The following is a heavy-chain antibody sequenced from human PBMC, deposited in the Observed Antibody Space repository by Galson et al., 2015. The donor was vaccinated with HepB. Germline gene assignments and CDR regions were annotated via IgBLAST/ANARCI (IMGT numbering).Heavy chain of an antibody. D-gene: IGHD6-19*01. V-gene: IGHV3-9*01. CDR2: ISWNSGSI. CDR3: AKDKGEAGDVFDY. CDR1: GFTFDDYA. Sequence: SLRLSCAASGFTFDDYAMHWVRQAPGKGLEWVSGISWNSGSIGYADSVKGRFTISRDNAKNSLYLQMNSLRAEDTALYYCAKDKGEAGDVFDYWGQGTLVTVSS. J-gene: IGHJ4*02.